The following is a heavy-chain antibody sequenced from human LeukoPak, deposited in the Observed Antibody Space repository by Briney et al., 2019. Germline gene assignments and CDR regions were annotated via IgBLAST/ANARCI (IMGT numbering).Heavy chain of an antibody. CDR3: ARGGVAAAFRDLHWFDP. CDR2: INPSGGST. Sequence: ASVKVSCKTSGYTFTNYYLHWVRQAPGQGLEWMGIINPSGGSTSYAQKFQGRVTMTRDTSTSTVYMELSSLRSEATAVYYCARGGVAAAFRDLHWFDPWGQGTLVTVSS. V-gene: IGHV1-46*01. CDR1: GYTFTNYY. J-gene: IGHJ5*02. D-gene: IGHD6-13*01.